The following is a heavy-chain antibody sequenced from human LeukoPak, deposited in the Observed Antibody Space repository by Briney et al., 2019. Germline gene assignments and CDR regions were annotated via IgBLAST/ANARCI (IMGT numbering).Heavy chain of an antibody. CDR2: IYSGGST. V-gene: IGHV3-53*01. Sequence: GGSLRLSCAASGFTVSSNYMSWVRQAPGKGREWVSVIYSGGSTYYADSVKGRFTISRDNSKNTLYPQMNSLRAEDTAVYYCARGLVLRLGELSFDYWGQGTLVTVSS. D-gene: IGHD3-16*02. CDR3: ARGLVLRLGELSFDY. CDR1: GFTVSSNY. J-gene: IGHJ4*02.